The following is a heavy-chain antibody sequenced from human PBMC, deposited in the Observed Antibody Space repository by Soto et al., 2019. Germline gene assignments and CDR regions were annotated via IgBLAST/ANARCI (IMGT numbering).Heavy chain of an antibody. D-gene: IGHD3-9*01. CDR2: INHSGST. J-gene: IGHJ5*02. Sequence: QVQLQQWGAGLLKPSETLSLTCAVYGGSFSGYYWSWIRQPPGKGLEWIGEINHSGSTNYNPSLKSRVTISVDTSKNQFSLKLSSVTAADTAVYYCARGGRYYDILTGYYGPYNWFDPWGQGTLVTVSS. CDR3: ARGGRYYDILTGYYGPYNWFDP. CDR1: GGSFSGYY. V-gene: IGHV4-34*01.